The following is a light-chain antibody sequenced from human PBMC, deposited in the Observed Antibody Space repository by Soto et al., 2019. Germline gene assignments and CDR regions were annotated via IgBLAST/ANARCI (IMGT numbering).Light chain of an antibody. CDR3: QQYDNWPYS. V-gene: IGKV3-15*01. CDR2: GAS. J-gene: IGKJ2*01. CDR1: QTISSS. Sequence: EIVLTQSPATLSVSPGEGATLSCRASQTISSSLAWYQQKPGQAPRLLIFGASTRATGIPATFSGSGSGTEFPLTISSLQSEDFAFYYCQQYDNWPYSFGQGTKLEIK.